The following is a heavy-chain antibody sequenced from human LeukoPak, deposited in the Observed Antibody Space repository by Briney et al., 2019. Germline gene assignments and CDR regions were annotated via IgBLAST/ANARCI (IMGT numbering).Heavy chain of an antibody. CDR2: ISSSSTYT. Sequence: GGSLRLSCAASGFTFSTYTMNWVRQAPGKGLEWVSSISSSSTYTYYADSVKGRFTISRDNAKNSLYLHLNSLRPEDTAVYYCARDEGTTEYYFDYWGQGTLATVSS. V-gene: IGHV3-21*01. CDR3: ARDEGTTEYYFDY. CDR1: GFTFSTYT. D-gene: IGHD4-17*01. J-gene: IGHJ4*02.